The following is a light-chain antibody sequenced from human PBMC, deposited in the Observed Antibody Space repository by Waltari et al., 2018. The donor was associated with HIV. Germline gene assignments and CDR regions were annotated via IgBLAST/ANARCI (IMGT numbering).Light chain of an antibody. CDR1: NSNIGAGYG. J-gene: IGLJ2*01. V-gene: IGLV1-40*01. Sequence: QSVLTQPPSVSGAPGQRVTISCTGSNSNIGAGYGVHWYQHLPGAAPKPLIYDSNNRPSGVPDRFSGSKSGTSAALAITGLQVEDEGDYFCQSYDSSLNVIFGGGTKLTVL. CDR2: DSN. CDR3: QSYDSSLNVI.